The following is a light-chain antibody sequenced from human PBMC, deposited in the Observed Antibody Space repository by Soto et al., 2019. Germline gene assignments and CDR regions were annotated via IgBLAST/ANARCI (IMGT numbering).Light chain of an antibody. V-gene: IGLV2-8*01. Sequence: QSALTQPPSASGSPVQSVTISCTGTSSDIGAYNYVSWFQQHPGEAPKLIISEVNKRPSGVPDRFSGSKSGNTASLTVSGLKAEDEADYYCTSYGGRDNLMFGGGTKLTVL. CDR2: EVN. J-gene: IGLJ3*02. CDR3: TSYGGRDNLM. CDR1: SSDIGAYNY.